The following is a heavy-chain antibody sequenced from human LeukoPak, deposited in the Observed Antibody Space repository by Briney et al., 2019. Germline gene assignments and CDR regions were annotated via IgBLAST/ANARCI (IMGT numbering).Heavy chain of an antibody. CDR2: TSYDGSNK. J-gene: IGHJ4*02. V-gene: IGHV3-30*18. CDR3: AKGSSYYYGSGSYGIDY. Sequence: GGSLRLSCAASGFTFSSYDMHWVRQAPGKGLEWVALTSYDGSNKYYADSVKGRFTISRDNSKNTLYLQMNSLRAEDTALYYCAKGSSYYYGSGSYGIDYWGQGTLVTVSS. D-gene: IGHD3-10*01. CDR1: GFTFSSYD.